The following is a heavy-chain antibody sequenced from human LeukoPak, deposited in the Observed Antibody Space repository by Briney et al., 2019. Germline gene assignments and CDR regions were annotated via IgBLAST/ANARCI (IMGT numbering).Heavy chain of an antibody. CDR3: ARAFSSSPEAPYYYYYMDV. V-gene: IGHV1-69*05. J-gene: IGHJ6*03. CDR1: GGTFSSYA. D-gene: IGHD6-6*01. Sequence: SVKVSCKASGGTFSSYAISWVRQAPGQGLEWMGGIIPIFGTANYAQKFQGRVTITTDESTSTAYMELSSLRSEDTAVYYCARAFSSSPEAPYYYYYMDVWGKGTTVTVSS. CDR2: IIPIFGTA.